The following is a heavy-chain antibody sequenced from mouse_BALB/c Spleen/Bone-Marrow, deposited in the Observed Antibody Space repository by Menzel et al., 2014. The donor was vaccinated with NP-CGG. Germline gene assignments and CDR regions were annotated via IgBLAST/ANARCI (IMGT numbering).Heavy chain of an antibody. CDR2: IWSGGST. V-gene: IGHV2-2*02. CDR3: ARTYYYGMDY. J-gene: IGHJ4*01. CDR1: GFSLTSSG. Sequence: VQLQQSGPGLVQPSQSLSITCTVSGFSLTSSGVHWVRQSPGKGLEWLGVIWSGGSTDYNAAFISSLSISKDNSKSQVFLKINSLQANDTAIYYCARTYYYGMDYWGQGTSVTVSS.